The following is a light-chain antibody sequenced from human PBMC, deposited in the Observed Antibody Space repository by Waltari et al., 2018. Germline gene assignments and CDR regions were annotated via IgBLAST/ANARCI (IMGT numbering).Light chain of an antibody. J-gene: IGLJ2*01. Sequence: QSALTQPASVAGSPGQSITIPCRGTNNDDGNFNFVSWYQQHPGQAPKLILYEVTRRPSGVSHRFSGSKSGITASLTISGLQAEDEADYYCSSYTTSTTLKIFGGGTRVTVL. V-gene: IGLV2-14*01. CDR1: NNDDGNFNF. CDR2: EVT. CDR3: SSYTTSTTLKI.